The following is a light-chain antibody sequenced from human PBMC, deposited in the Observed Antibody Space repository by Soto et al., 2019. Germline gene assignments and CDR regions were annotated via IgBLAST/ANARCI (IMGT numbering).Light chain of an antibody. V-gene: IGKV1D-12*01. CDR2: AAS. CDR1: RDISSW. J-gene: IGKJ5*01. Sequence: DIQMTQSPSSVSASVGDSVTITCRASRDISSWLAWYQQRPGKAPKLLIYAASTLRSGIPLRFSGSASATEFTLTISTLQREDYTTKYCQQSHSFPPTFGQGTRLE. CDR3: QQSHSFPPT.